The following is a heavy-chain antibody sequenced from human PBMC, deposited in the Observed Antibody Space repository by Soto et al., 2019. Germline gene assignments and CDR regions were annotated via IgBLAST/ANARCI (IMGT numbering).Heavy chain of an antibody. CDR2: ISSSSTI. CDR3: ARGGELGYCSGGSCSGAFDI. Sequence: GGSLRLSCAASGFTFSSYSMNWVRQAPGKGLEWVSYISSSSTIYYADSVKGRFTISRDNAKNSLYLQMNSLRAEDTAVYYCARGGELGYCSGGSCSGAFDIWGQGTMVTVSS. D-gene: IGHD2-15*01. CDR1: GFTFSSYS. V-gene: IGHV3-48*01. J-gene: IGHJ3*02.